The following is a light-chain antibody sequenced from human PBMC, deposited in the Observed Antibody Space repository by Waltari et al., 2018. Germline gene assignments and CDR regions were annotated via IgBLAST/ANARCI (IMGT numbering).Light chain of an antibody. Sequence: SYALTQPLSVSVALGQTATLSCGGSYIGTRSVHWYQQRPGQAPVLVIYRDSKRPSGIPERFSGSISGNTATLTISRAQAGDEADYYCQVWDSSAEVFGGGTKLTVL. CDR2: RDS. CDR3: QVWDSSAEV. CDR1: YIGTRS. V-gene: IGLV3-9*01. J-gene: IGLJ2*01.